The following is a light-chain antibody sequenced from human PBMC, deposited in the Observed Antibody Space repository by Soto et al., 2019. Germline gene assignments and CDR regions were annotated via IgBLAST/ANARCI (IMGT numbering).Light chain of an antibody. V-gene: IGKV3-15*01. CDR1: QSVGTN. Sequence: EIVMTQSPATLSVSPGESATLSCRASQSVGTNLAWYQQKPGQAPGLLISGASTRATGIPARFSGSGSGTELTLTISSLQSEDFAIYYCQQYDNWPQLTFGGGTKLEIK. CDR3: QQYDNWPQLT. J-gene: IGKJ4*01. CDR2: GAS.